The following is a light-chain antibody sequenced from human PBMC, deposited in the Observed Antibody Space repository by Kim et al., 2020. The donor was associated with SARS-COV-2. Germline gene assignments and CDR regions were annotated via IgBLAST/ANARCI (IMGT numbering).Light chain of an antibody. CDR1: SSNIRNNY. V-gene: IGLV1-51*01. Sequence: GQQVTISCSGSSSNIRNNYVSWYQQLPGTAPKLLIYDNNKRPSGMPDRFSGSKSGTSATLGITGLQTGDEADYYCGTWDSSLSAVVFGGGTQLTVL. CDR3: GTWDSSLSAVV. CDR2: DNN. J-gene: IGLJ2*01.